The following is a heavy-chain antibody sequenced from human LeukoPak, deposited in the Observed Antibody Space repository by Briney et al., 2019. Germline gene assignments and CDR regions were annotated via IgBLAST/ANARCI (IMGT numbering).Heavy chain of an antibody. V-gene: IGHV3-21*01. CDR3: ARSIAVAGSVDY. CDR2: ISSSSSYI. Sequence: KPGGSLRLSCAASGFTFSSYSMNWVRQAPGKGLECVSSISSSSSYIYYADSVKGRFTISRDNAKNSLYLQMNSLRAEDTAVYYCARSIAVAGSVDYWGQGTLVTVSS. J-gene: IGHJ4*02. D-gene: IGHD6-19*01. CDR1: GFTFSSYS.